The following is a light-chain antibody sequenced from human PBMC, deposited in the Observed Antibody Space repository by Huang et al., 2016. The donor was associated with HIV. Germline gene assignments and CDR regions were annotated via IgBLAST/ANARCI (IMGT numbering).Light chain of an antibody. CDR3: QDRYNWPRFT. CDR2: EAS. J-gene: IGKJ3*01. V-gene: IGKV3-11*01. Sequence: EIMLSQSPATLSLSPGKRATLSCRASQSVCTYLSWYQQQPGQAPRLLIYEASFRATGIPVRFSGSGSGTNFTLTISRLEPEDFAVYYCQDRYNWPRFTFGPGTKVDIK. CDR1: QSVCTY.